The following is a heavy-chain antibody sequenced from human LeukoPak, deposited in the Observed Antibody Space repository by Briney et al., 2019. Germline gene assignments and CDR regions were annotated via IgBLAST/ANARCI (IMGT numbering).Heavy chain of an antibody. CDR2: IIPIFGTA. Sequence: GASVKVSCKASGGTFSSYAISWVRQTPGQGLEWMGGIIPIFGTANYAQKFQGRVTITTDESTSTAYMELSSLRSEDTAVCYCARSDIVVVPAGPYYYYYMDVWGKGTTVTVSS. V-gene: IGHV1-69*05. CDR1: GGTFSSYA. J-gene: IGHJ6*03. D-gene: IGHD2-2*01. CDR3: ARSDIVVVPAGPYYYYYMDV.